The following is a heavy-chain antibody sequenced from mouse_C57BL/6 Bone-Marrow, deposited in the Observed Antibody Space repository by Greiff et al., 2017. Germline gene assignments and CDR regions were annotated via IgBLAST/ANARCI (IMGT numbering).Heavy chain of an antibody. CDR2: IYPGSGST. Sequence: QVQLQQPGAELVQPGASVQMSCKASGYTFTSYWITWVKQRPGQGLEWIGDIYPGSGSTNYNEKFKSKATLTVDTSSSTAYMQLSSLTSEDSAVYYGARSNWDYFHVWGTWTTVTVSS. CDR1: GYTFTSYW. D-gene: IGHD4-1*01. V-gene: IGHV1-55*01. CDR3: ARSNWDYFHV. J-gene: IGHJ1*03.